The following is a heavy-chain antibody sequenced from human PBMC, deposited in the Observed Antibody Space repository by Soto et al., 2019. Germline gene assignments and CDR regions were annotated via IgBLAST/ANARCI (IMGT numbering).Heavy chain of an antibody. CDR1: GGTFSSYA. CDR3: ARGERERWLNY. J-gene: IGHJ4*02. D-gene: IGHD5-12*01. CDR2: IIPIFGTA. Sequence: SVKVSCKASGGTFSSYAISCVRQAPGQGLEWMGGIIPIFGTANYAQKFQGRVTITADKSTSTAYMELSSLRPEDTAVYYCARGERERWLNYWGQGTLVTVSS. V-gene: IGHV1-69*06.